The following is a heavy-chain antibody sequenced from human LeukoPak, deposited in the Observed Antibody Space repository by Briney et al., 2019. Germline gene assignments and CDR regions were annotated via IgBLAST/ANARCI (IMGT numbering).Heavy chain of an antibody. CDR2: IYNTGSA. CDR1: GVSISSHY. D-gene: IGHD2/OR15-2a*01. J-gene: IGHJ5*02. V-gene: IGHV4-4*07. Sequence: SETPSLTCSVSGVSISSHYWAWIRQPAGKGLEWIGRIYNTGSANYNPSLKSRVSMSLDTSKNQFSLNLTSVTAADTAVYYCTRDVFFRAHNWFDPWGQGTLVTVSS. CDR3: TRDVFFRAHNWFDP.